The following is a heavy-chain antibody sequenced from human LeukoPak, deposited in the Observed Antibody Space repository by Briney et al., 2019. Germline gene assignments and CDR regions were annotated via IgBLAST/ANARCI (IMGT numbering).Heavy chain of an antibody. V-gene: IGHV1-18*01. CDR3: ARLAQHRYYYDSSDFRYYFDH. CDR1: GYSFTSYG. Sequence: ASVKVSCKASGYSFTSYGISWVRQAPGQGLEWMGWISGYNGHTNYAQKLQGRVTMTTDTSTSTAYMELRSLRSDDTAVYYCARLAQHRYYYDSSDFRYYFDHWGQGTLVTVSS. D-gene: IGHD3-22*01. CDR2: ISGYNGHT. J-gene: IGHJ4*02.